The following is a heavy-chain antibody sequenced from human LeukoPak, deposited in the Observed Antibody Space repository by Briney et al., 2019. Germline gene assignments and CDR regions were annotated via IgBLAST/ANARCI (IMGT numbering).Heavy chain of an antibody. CDR1: GYTFTSYG. Sequence: ASVKVSCKASGYTFTSYGISWVRQAPEQGLEWMGWISAYNGNTNYAQKLQGRVTMTTDTSTSTAYMELRSLRSDDTAVYYCARDRVTTVTTSPFPLDYWGQGTLVTVSS. D-gene: IGHD4-17*01. V-gene: IGHV1-18*01. CDR2: ISAYNGNT. J-gene: IGHJ4*02. CDR3: ARDRVTTVTTSPFPLDY.